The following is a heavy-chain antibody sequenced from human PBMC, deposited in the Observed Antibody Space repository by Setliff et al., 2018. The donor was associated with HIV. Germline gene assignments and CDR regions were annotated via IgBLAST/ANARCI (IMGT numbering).Heavy chain of an antibody. J-gene: IGHJ4*02. D-gene: IGHD5-18*01. V-gene: IGHV4-59*01. CDR2: ISGST. CDR3: ARDSGGYNYGFAVGSFDY. CDR1: GFTFSDYH. Sequence: GSLRLSCVASGFTFSDYHISWIRQAPGKGLEWVSYISGSTNYNPSLKSRITISIDTSKSQFSLKLTSVAAADTAVYYCARDSGGYNYGFAVGSFDYWGQGALVTVSS.